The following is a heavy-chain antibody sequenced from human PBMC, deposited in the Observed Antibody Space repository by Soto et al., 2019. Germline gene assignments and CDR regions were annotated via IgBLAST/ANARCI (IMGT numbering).Heavy chain of an antibody. CDR1: GFTFSNYW. V-gene: IGHV3-7*05. D-gene: IGHD3-22*01. CDR3: ARLNNYDSSTYYRDC. J-gene: IGHJ4*02. Sequence: PGGSLRLSCAASGFTFSNYWMSWVRQVPGKGLEWVANIKQDGSAKSYVDSVKGRFTISRDNAENSLHLQMNSLRAEDTAVYYCARLNNYDSSTYYRDCWGQGTLVTVSS. CDR2: IKQDGSAK.